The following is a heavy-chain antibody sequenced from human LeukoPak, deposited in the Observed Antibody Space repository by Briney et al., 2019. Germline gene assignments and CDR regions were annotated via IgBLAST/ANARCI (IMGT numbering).Heavy chain of an antibody. CDR2: IKSKTDGGTT. Sequence: GGSLRLSCAASGFTFSSAWMGWVRQAPGKGLEWVGRIKSKTDGGTTDYAAPVKVRFTISRDDSKNTLYLQMNSLKTEDTAVYYCTTDRGRTELPLFASWGQGTLVTVSS. V-gene: IGHV3-15*01. CDR1: GFTFSSAW. J-gene: IGHJ5*01. CDR3: TTDRGRTELPLFAS. D-gene: IGHD1-26*01.